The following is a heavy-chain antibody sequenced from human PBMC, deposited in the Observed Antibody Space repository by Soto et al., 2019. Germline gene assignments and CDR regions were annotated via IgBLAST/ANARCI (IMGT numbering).Heavy chain of an antibody. V-gene: IGHV4-59*08. CDR1: GGYIATYY. D-gene: IGHD3-9*01. CDR3: ATWGERHTISLPVFDI. CDR2: IHYSGNS. Sequence: SETMSLTWTVCGGYIATYYGNWIRQTPAKGLEWIGFIHYSGNSYFNPSLKSRLTMSVDTSRNHFSLSLNFVTAADTAVYYCATWGERHTISLPVFDIWGQGTMVTVSS. J-gene: IGHJ3*02.